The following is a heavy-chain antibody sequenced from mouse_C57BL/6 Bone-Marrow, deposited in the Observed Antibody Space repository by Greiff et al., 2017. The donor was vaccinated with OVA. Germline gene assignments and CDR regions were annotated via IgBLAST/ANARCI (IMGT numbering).Heavy chain of an antibody. Sequence: QVQLKQSGAELARPGASVKMSCKASGYTFTSYSLHWVKQRPGQGLEWIGYINPSSGYTKYNQKFKDKATLTADKSSSTAYMHLSSLTSEDSAVYYCARTGALDYWGQGTTLTVSS. CDR3: ARTGALDY. CDR2: INPSSGYT. CDR1: GYTFTSYS. D-gene: IGHD4-1*01. J-gene: IGHJ2*01. V-gene: IGHV1-4*01.